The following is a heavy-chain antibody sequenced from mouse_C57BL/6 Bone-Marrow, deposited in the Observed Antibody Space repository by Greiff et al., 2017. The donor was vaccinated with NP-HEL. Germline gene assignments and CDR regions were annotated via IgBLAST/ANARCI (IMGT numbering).Heavy chain of an antibody. CDR3: ARQYYCNF. CDR2: IYPGDGDT. CDR1: GYAFSSSW. Sequence: VQLQQSGPELVKPGASVKISCKASGYAFSSSWMNWVKQRPGKGLEWIGRIYPGDGDTKYNGKFKGKATLTADKSSSTAYMQLSTLTSEDSAVYFCARQYYCNFWGKGTLVTVSA. J-gene: IGHJ3*01. V-gene: IGHV1-82*01. D-gene: IGHD2-1*01.